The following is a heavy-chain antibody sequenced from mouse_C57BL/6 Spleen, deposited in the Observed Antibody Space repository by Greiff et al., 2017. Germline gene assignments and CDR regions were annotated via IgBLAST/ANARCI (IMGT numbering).Heavy chain of an antibody. D-gene: IGHD2-2*01. J-gene: IGHJ3*01. V-gene: IGHV1-82*01. CDR1: GYAFSSSW. Sequence: QVQLKESGPELVKPGASVKISCKASGYAFSSSWMNWVKQRPGKGLEWIGRIYPGDGDTNYNGKFKGKATLTADKSSSTAYMQLSSLTSEDSAVYFCAREETMVKAWFAYWGQGTLVTVSA. CDR2: IYPGDGDT. CDR3: AREETMVKAWFAY.